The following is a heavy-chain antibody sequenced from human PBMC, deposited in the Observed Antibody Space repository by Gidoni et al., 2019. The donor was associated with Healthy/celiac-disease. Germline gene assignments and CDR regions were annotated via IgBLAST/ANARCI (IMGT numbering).Heavy chain of an antibody. CDR1: GYTFTGYY. CDR3: ARAYSSGWYSGHYFDY. Sequence: QVPLVQSGAEVKKPGASVKVSCKASGYTFTGYYMHWVRQAPGQGLEWRGWINPNSGGTNYAQKFQGRVNMTRDTSISTAYMELSRLRSDDTAVYYCARAYSSGWYSGHYFDYWGQGTLVTVSS. D-gene: IGHD6-19*01. V-gene: IGHV1-2*02. J-gene: IGHJ4*02. CDR2: INPNSGGT.